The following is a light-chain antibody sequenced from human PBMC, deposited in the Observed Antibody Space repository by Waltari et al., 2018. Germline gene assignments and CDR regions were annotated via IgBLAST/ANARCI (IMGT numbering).Light chain of an antibody. CDR2: ASI. V-gene: IGLV2-23*01. Sequence: QQHPCKTPNLLVYASIRRPAGFSMRFSGSKSCNTASLTISGLQAEDEADYDCCAYAGRNICVFAGGTKVSVL. J-gene: IGLJ3*02. CDR3: CAYAGRNICV.